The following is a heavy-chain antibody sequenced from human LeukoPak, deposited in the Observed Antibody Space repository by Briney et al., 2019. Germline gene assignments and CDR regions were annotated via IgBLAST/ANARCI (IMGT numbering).Heavy chain of an antibody. D-gene: IGHD3-10*01. CDR2: IWYDGTNK. CDR3: ARGLWALES. CDR1: GFTFSGYG. Sequence: GGSLRLSCAASGFTFSGYGMHWVRQAPGKGLEWVAVIWYDGTNKYYADSVKGRFTVSRDNSKNTLYLQMNSLRAEDTAVYYCARGLWALESWGQGTLVTVSS. J-gene: IGHJ4*02. V-gene: IGHV3-33*01.